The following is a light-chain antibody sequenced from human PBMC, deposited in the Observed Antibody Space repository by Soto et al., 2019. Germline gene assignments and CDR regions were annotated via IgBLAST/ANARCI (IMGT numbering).Light chain of an antibody. CDR3: QQRYDWPRT. V-gene: IGKV3-11*01. J-gene: IGKJ1*01. CDR1: QSVSRT. Sequence: EVVLTQSPATLSLSPGERANLSCRTSQSVSRTLAWYQQKSGQAPRLLIYDASNRDTGIPTRFSGSGSGTDFALTISSLEPEDFAVYYCQQRYDWPRTFGQGTKVEIK. CDR2: DAS.